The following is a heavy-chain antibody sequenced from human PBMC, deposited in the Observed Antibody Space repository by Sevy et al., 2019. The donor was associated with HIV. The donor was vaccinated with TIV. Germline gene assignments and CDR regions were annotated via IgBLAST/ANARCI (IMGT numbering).Heavy chain of an antibody. CDR3: ARFPPQRAFDI. Sequence: GGSLRLSCEAFGFAFSDYAMYWVRQVPGKGLEWLAVVSYDGSNTSYADSVKGRFTVSRDNSKNTLYLQMNSLRRDDTAVFYCARFPPQRAFDIWGQGTTVTVSS. CDR1: GFAFSDYA. CDR2: VSYDGSNT. V-gene: IGHV3-30-3*01. J-gene: IGHJ3*02.